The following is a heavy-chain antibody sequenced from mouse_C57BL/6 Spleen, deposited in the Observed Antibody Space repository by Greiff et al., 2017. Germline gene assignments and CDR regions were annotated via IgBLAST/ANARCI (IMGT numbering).Heavy chain of an antibody. CDR1: GYTFTSYW. Sequence: VQLQQSGAELVKPGASVKMSCKASGYTFTSYWITWVKQRPGQGLEWIGDIYPGSGSTNYNEKFKSKATLTVDTSSSTAYMQLSSLTSEDSAVYYCAREGITTVVATPFGYWGQGTTLTVSS. CDR3: AREGITTVVATPFGY. CDR2: IYPGSGST. D-gene: IGHD1-1*01. V-gene: IGHV1-55*01. J-gene: IGHJ2*01.